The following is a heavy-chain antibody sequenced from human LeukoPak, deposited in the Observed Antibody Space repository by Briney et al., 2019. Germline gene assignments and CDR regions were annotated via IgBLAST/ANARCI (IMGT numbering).Heavy chain of an antibody. Sequence: ASVKVSCKASGYTFTNYGITWVRQAPGQGLEWMGWISGDNGDTNYAQNLQGRVAMTTDASTSTAYMELRSLRSDDTAVYYCARQYSSSWAQFDYWGQGTLVTVSS. CDR3: ARQYSSSWAQFDY. CDR2: ISGDNGDT. CDR1: GYTFTNYG. D-gene: IGHD6-13*01. J-gene: IGHJ4*02. V-gene: IGHV1-18*01.